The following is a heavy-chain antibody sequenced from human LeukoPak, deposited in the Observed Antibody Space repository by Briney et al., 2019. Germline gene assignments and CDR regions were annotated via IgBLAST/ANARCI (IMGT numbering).Heavy chain of an antibody. CDR2: ISSNGGST. CDR1: GFTFSSYA. CDR3: VKNLGREPRAIVVVVAAPGDY. J-gene: IGHJ4*02. V-gene: IGHV3-64D*09. D-gene: IGHD2-15*01. Sequence: PGGSLRLSCSASGFTFSSYAMHWVRQAPGKGLEYVSAISSNGGSTYYADSVKGRFTISRDNSKNTLYLQMSSLRAEDTAVYYCVKNLGREPRAIVVVVAAPGDYWGQGTLVTVSS.